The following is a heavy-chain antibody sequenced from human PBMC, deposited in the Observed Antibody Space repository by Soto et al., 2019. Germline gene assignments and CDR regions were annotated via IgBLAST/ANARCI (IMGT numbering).Heavy chain of an antibody. CDR3: ARPRYPGRGYYGMDV. CDR1: GYSFTSYW. V-gene: IGHV5-51*01. J-gene: IGHJ6*02. CDR2: IYPGDSDT. Sequence: GESLKISCKGSGYSFTSYWIGLARQMPGKSLEWKGIIYPGDSDTRYSPSFQGQVTISADKSISTAYLQWSSLKASDTAMYYCARPRYPGRGYYGMDVWGQGTTVTVSS. D-gene: IGHD2-15*01.